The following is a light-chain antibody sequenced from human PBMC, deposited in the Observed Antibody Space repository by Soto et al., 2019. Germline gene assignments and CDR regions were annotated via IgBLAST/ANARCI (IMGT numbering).Light chain of an antibody. CDR3: SSYTESITLYV. CDR2: DVS. V-gene: IGLV2-14*03. CDR1: SSDVGGYNY. J-gene: IGLJ1*01. Sequence: QSVLTQPASVSGSPGQSITISCTGTSSDVGGYNYVSWYQQHPGKVPKLMIYDVSNRPSGVSNRFSGSKSGNTASLTISGLQAEDEADYYCSSYTESITLYVFGSGTEVTVL.